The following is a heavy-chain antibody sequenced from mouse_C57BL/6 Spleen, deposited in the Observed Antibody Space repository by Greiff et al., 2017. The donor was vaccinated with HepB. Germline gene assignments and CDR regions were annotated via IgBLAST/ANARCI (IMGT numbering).Heavy chain of an antibody. V-gene: IGHV1-55*01. CDR1: GYTFTSYW. CDR3: ARGGYYGSSYLAY. D-gene: IGHD1-1*01. Sequence: QVQLQQPGAELVKPGASVKMSCKASGYTFTSYWIPWVKQRPGQGLEWIGDIYPGSGSTNYNEKFKSKATLTVDTSSSTAYMQLSSLTSEDSAVYYCARGGYYGSSYLAYWGQGTLVTVSA. J-gene: IGHJ3*01. CDR2: IYPGSGST.